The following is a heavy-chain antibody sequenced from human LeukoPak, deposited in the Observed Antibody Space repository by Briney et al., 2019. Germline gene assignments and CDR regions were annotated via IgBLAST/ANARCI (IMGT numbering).Heavy chain of an antibody. CDR1: GGSISSGSYY. CDR2: IYTSGST. V-gene: IGHV4-61*02. CDR3: ARDPLFDY. J-gene: IGHJ4*02. Sequence: SQTLSLTCTVSGGSISSGSYYWSWIRQPAGKGLEWIGRIYTSGSTNYNPSLKSRVTISVDTSKNQFSLKLSSVTAADTAVYYCARDPLFDYWSQGTLVTVSS.